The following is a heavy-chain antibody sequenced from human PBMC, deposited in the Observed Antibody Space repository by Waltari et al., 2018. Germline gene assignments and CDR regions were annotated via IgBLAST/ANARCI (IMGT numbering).Heavy chain of an antibody. V-gene: IGHV4-39*07. CDR3: ATDPRMVQGVIIFGNY. CDR2: IYYSVST. J-gene: IGHJ4*02. D-gene: IGHD3-10*01. Sequence: QLQLQESGPGLVKPSETLSLTCTVSGGSISSSSYYWGWIRQPPGKGLEWIGSIYYSVSTDYNPSLKSRVTISVDTSKNQFSLKLSSVTAADTAVYYCATDPRMVQGVIIFGNYWGQGTLVTVSS. CDR1: GGSISSSSYY.